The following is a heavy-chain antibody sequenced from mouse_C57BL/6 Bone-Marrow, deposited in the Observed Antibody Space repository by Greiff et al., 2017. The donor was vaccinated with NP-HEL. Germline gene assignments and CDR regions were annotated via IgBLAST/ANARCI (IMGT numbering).Heavy chain of an antibody. CDR3: ARSPAQAKGFAY. V-gene: IGHV1-69*01. Sequence: VQLQQSGAELVMPGASVKLSCKASGYTFTSYWMHWVKQRPGQGLEWIGEIDPSDSYTNYNQKFKGKSTLTVDKSSSTAYMQLSSLTSEDSAVYYCARSPAQAKGFAYWGQGTLVTVSA. CDR2: IDPSDSYT. D-gene: IGHD3-2*02. J-gene: IGHJ3*01. CDR1: GYTFTSYW.